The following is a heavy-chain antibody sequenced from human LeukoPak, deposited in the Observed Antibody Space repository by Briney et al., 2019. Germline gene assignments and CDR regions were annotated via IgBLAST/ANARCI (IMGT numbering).Heavy chain of an antibody. V-gene: IGHV1-18*01. D-gene: IGHD3-22*01. Sequence: ASVTVSCKASGYTFTSYGISWVRQAPGQGLEWMGWISAYNGNTNYAQKLQGRVTMTTDTSTSTAYMELRSLRSDDTAVYYCARDSPTYYYDSSGYYYPGDYWGQGTLVTVSS. CDR2: ISAYNGNT. CDR3: ARDSPTYYYDSSGYYYPGDY. J-gene: IGHJ4*02. CDR1: GYTFTSYG.